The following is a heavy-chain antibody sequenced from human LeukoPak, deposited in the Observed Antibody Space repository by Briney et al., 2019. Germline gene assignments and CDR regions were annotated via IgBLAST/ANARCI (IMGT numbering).Heavy chain of an antibody. D-gene: IGHD3-3*01. V-gene: IGHV1-8*02. CDR2: MNPNSGNT. Sequence: GASVKVSCKASGYTFTSYDINWVRQATGQGLEWLGWMNPNSGNTGYAQKFQGRVTMTRNTSISTAYMELSSLRSEDTAVYYCARGLFRPLYYYYYMDVWGKGTTVTISS. J-gene: IGHJ6*03. CDR3: ARGLFRPLYYYYYMDV. CDR1: GYTFTSYD.